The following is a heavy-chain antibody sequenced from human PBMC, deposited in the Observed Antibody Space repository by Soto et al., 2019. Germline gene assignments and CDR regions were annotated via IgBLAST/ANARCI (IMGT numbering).Heavy chain of an antibody. J-gene: IGHJ3*02. CDR2: IIPIFGTA. CDR3: ARESFRVDTAMVPDAFDI. V-gene: IGHV1-69*01. Sequence: VQLVQSGAEVKKPGSSVKVSCKASGGTFSSYAISWVRQAPGQGLEWMGGIIPIFGTANYAQKFQGRVTITADESTSTAYMELSSLRSEDTAVYYCARESFRVDTAMVPDAFDIWGQGTMVTVSS. CDR1: GGTFSSYA. D-gene: IGHD5-18*01.